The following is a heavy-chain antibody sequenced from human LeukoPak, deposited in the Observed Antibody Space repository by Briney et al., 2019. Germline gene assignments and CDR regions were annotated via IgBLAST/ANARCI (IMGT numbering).Heavy chain of an antibody. J-gene: IGHJ4*02. V-gene: IGHV3-74*01. CDR3: ARGYNYANDFDS. CDR2: ITSDGTAT. D-gene: IGHD5-24*01. CDR1: GFTFSNYW. Sequence: AGSLRLSCVASGFTFSNYWMHWVRQAPGKGLVWVSRITSDGTATTYADSVKGRFTISRDNAKNTLYLQMNSLRVEDTALYYCARGYNYANDFDSWGQGTLVSVSS.